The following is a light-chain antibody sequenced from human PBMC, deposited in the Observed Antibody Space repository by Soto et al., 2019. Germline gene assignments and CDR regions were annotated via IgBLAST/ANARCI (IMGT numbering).Light chain of an antibody. CDR2: GTS. V-gene: IGKV3-20*01. CDR3: QQYDTSPET. J-gene: IGKJ1*01. CDR1: RGVSTSY. Sequence: EIVLTRSPGPLSLSPGERATLSCRASRGVSTSYLAWYQHKPGQAPRLLTYGTSSRATGIPDTFSGSGSGTDFTLTISRLEPEDFAVYYCQQYDTSPETFGQGTKVEIK.